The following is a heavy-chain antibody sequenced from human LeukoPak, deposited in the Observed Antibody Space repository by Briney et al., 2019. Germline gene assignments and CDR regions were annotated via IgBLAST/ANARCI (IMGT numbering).Heavy chain of an antibody. CDR1: GFTFSSYW. Sequence: PGGSLRLSCAASGFTFSSYWMSWVRQAPGKGLEWVANIKQDGSEKYYVDSVKGRFTISRDSAKNSLYLQMNSLRAEDTAVYYCAREGFTMVPTAPDYWGQGTLVTVSS. CDR3: AREGFTMVPTAPDY. J-gene: IGHJ4*02. V-gene: IGHV3-7*01. CDR2: IKQDGSEK. D-gene: IGHD3-10*01.